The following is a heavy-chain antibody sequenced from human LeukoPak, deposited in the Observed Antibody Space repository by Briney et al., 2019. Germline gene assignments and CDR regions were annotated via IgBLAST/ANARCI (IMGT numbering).Heavy chain of an antibody. D-gene: IGHD2-8*01. CDR1: GYXFTTYS. V-gene: IGHV1-46*01. CDR3: ARKWSSRDWFDP. J-gene: IGHJ5*02. Sequence: ASVKVSCTASGYXFTTYSIRWVRQAPGQGLEWMGRINPRGDATIYAQKFEGRVTMTSDTSTTTVYMELSSLRSEDTGLYYCARKWSSRDWFDPWGQGTLVTVSS. CDR2: INPRGDAT.